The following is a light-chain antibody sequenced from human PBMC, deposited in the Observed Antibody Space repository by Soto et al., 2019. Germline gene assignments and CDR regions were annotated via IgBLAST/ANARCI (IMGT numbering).Light chain of an antibody. CDR1: SSDVGGYNY. CDR2: DVS. J-gene: IGLJ1*01. Sequence: QSVLTQPASVSGSPGQSITISYTGTSSDVGGYNYVSWYQHHPGKAPKLMIFDVSNRPSGVSNRFSGSKSGNTASLTISCLLAEDEADYYCSSYTASSTYVFGTGTKVTVL. V-gene: IGLV2-14*03. CDR3: SSYTASSTYV.